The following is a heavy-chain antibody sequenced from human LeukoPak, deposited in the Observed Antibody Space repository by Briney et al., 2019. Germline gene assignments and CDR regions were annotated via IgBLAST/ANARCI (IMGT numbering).Heavy chain of an antibody. CDR2: IYTSGDT. Sequence: PSETLSLTCSVSGASISSGDSFWSWIRQPAGKGLEWVGRIYTSGDTNYNPSLNSRVSVSVDTSMNQFSLKLSSVTAADTAVYYCARDTHLADWGQGTLVTVSS. J-gene: IGHJ4*02. CDR3: ARDTHLAD. CDR1: GASISSGDSF. V-gene: IGHV4-61*02.